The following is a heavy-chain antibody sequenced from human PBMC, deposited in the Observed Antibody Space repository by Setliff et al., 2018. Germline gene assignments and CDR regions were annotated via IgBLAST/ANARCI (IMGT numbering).Heavy chain of an antibody. CDR1: GVSITSYNYF. D-gene: IGHD6-6*01. Sequence: PSETLSLTCTVSGVSITSYNYFWGWIRQPPGKGLEWIGSVYYTGTTSYNPSLKSRLTMSLDTSKNQFSLKLSSVTAADTAVYYCARGRNVAARLLDSWGQGARVTVSS. J-gene: IGHJ5*01. V-gene: IGHV4-39*07. CDR3: ARGRNVAARLLDS. CDR2: VYYTGTT.